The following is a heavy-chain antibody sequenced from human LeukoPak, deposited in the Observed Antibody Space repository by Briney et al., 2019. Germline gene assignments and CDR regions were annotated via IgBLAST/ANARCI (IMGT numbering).Heavy chain of an antibody. V-gene: IGHV3-23*01. D-gene: IGHD3-22*01. CDR3: AKCYYDSSGYYFGAFDI. J-gene: IGHJ3*02. CDR1: GFTFSNYA. CDR2: ISGSGGST. Sequence: PGGSLRLSCAASGFTFSNYAMSWVRQAPGKGLEWVSAISGSGGSTYYADSVKGGFTISRDNSKNTLYLQMNSLRAEDTAVYYCAKCYYDSSGYYFGAFDIWGQGTMVTVSS.